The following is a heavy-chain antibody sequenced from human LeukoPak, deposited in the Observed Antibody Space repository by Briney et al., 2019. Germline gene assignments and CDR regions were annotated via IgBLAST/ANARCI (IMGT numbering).Heavy chain of an antibody. CDR1: GFTFGDYA. V-gene: IGHV3-49*04. J-gene: IGHJ6*03. CDR3: TRVEIAAAGTNYYYYMDV. D-gene: IGHD6-13*01. CDR2: IRSKAYGGTT. Sequence: GRSLILSCTASGFTFGDYAMSWVRQAPGKGLEWVGFIRSKAYGGTTEYAASVKGRFTISRDDSKSIAYLQMNSLKTEDTAVYYCTRVEIAAAGTNYYYYMDVWGKGTTVTVSS.